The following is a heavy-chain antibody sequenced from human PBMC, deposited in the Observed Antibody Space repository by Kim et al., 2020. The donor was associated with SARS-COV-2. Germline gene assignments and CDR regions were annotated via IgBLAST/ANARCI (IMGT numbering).Heavy chain of an antibody. J-gene: IGHJ3*01. CDR2: INEYATTT. Sequence: GGSLRLSCATSGFTFRTYWMFWVRQAPGKGLEWVARINEYATTTGYADSVKGRFTISRDNVKDSMFLDLTSVRFEDTAVYYCARDGDPTMAETPGDNFDVGGQGTRVTVS. V-gene: IGHV3-74*01. CDR1: GFTFRTYW. D-gene: IGHD3-10*01. CDR3: ARDGDPTMAETPGDNFDV.